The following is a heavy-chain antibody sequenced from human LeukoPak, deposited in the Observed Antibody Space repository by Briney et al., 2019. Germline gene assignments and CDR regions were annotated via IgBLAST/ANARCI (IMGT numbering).Heavy chain of an antibody. V-gene: IGHV4-59*01. CDR2: IYYSGST. Sequence: SETLSLTCTVSGGSISSGYWSWIRQPPGKGLEWIGYIYYSGSTNYNPSLKIRVTISVDTSKNQFSLKLSSVTAADTAVYYCARDGVNYYDISGYDIWGRGTLVTVSS. CDR3: ARDGVNYYDISGYDI. D-gene: IGHD3-22*01. J-gene: IGHJ4*02. CDR1: GGSISSGY.